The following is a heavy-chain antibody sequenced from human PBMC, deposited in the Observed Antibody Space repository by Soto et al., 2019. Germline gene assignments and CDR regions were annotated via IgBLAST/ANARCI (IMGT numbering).Heavy chain of an antibody. D-gene: IGHD3-22*01. CDR1: GYTFNKYP. CDR2: INPGNGDT. V-gene: IGHV1-3*01. CDR3: ACKDYYDSGMYYFDY. J-gene: IGHJ4*02. Sequence: QVPVVQSGAEVKKPGASVKVSCKTSGYTFNKYPIHWVRQAPGQGLEWMGWINPGNGDTGYSQKFQDRVTITRDTSASTVYMDLSSLRSEDTAVYYCACKDYYDSGMYYFDYWGQGTLVTVSS.